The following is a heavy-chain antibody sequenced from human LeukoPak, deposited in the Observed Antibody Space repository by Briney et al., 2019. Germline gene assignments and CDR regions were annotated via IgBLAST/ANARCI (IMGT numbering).Heavy chain of an antibody. Sequence: GGSLRLSCAASGFTVSSNYMSWVRQAPGKGLEWVSVIYSGGSTYYADSVKGRFTISRDNSKNTLYLQMNSLRAEDTAVYYCAKAFIDDYDYVWGSYRYVDYWGQGTLVTVSS. D-gene: IGHD3-16*02. J-gene: IGHJ4*02. CDR3: AKAFIDDYDYVWGSYRYVDY. CDR2: IYSGGST. CDR1: GFTVSSNY. V-gene: IGHV3-66*02.